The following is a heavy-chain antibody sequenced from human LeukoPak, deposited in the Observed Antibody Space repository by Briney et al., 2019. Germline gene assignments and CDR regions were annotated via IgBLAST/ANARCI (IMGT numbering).Heavy chain of an antibody. J-gene: IGHJ4*02. CDR1: GFTFSTYA. CDR3: AKEGWNDRKDHFDF. V-gene: IGHV3-23*01. Sequence: GGSLRLSCAASGFTFSTYARSWVRQAPGKGLEWVSGFSGSGGTTYYADSVKGRFTISSDSSKRPLYLQMNSLRAEDTAVYYLAKEGWNDRKDHFDFRGQGTLVTV. CDR2: FSGSGGTT. D-gene: IGHD1-1*01.